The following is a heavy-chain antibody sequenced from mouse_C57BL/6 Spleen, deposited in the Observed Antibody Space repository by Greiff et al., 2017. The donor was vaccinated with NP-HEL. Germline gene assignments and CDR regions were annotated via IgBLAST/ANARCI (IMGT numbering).Heavy chain of an antibody. CDR2: ISDGGSYT. J-gene: IGHJ3*01. V-gene: IGHV5-4*01. CDR3: ARGGGYDAPFAY. Sequence: EVQLVESGGGLVKPGGSLKLSCAASGFTFSSYAMSWVRQTPEKRLEWVATISDGGSYTYYPDNVKGRFTISRDNAKNNLYLQMSHLKSEDTAMYYCARGGGYDAPFAYWGQGTLVTVSA. CDR1: GFTFSSYA. D-gene: IGHD2-2*01.